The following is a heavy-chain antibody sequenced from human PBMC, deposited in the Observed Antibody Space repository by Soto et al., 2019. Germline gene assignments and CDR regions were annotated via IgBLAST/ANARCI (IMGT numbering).Heavy chain of an antibody. CDR2: ISGSGGST. CDR1: GFTFSSYA. CDR3: AKSPRGLQLRWFDP. V-gene: IGHV3-23*01. D-gene: IGHD1-1*01. J-gene: IGHJ5*02. Sequence: EVQVLESGGGLVQPGGSLRLSCAASGFTFSSYAMSWVRQAPGKGLEWVSSISGSGGSTYYADSVKGRFTISRDNSKNTLYLQMNSLRAEDTAVYYCAKSPRGLQLRWFDPWGQGTLVTVSS.